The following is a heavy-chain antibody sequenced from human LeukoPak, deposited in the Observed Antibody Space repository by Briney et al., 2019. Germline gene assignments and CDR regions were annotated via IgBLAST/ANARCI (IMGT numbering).Heavy chain of an antibody. CDR3: AKDVTIVVVTYFDY. D-gene: IGHD2-21*02. J-gene: IGHJ4*02. V-gene: IGHV3-23*01. Sequence: GGSLRLSCAASGFTFSSYAMSWVRQAPGKGLEWVSAISGSGGSTYYADSVKGRFTISRDNSKNTLYLQTNSLRAEDTAVYYCAKDVTIVVVTYFDYWGQGTLVTVSS. CDR2: ISGSGGST. CDR1: GFTFSSYA.